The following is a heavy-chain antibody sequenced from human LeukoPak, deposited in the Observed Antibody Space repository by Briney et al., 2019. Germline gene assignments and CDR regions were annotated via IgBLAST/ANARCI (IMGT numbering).Heavy chain of an antibody. D-gene: IGHD2-2*01. CDR3: ARALSGYCSSTSCYQDAFDI. J-gene: IGHJ3*02. CDR2: ISSNGGST. CDR1: GFTFSSYA. V-gene: IGHV3-64*01. Sequence: PGGSLRLSCAASGFTFSSYAMHWVRQAPGKGLEYVSAISSNGGSTYYANSVKGRFTISRDNSKNTLYLQMGSLRAEDMAVYYCARALSGYCSSTSCYQDAFDIWGQGTMVTVSS.